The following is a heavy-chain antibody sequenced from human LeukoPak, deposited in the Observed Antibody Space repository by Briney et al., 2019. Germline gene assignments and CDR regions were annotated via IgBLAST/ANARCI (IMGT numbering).Heavy chain of an antibody. CDR1: GFTFSSHS. CDR2: ISGSSTTI. CDR3: ARGKLGQAY. Sequence: GGSLRLSCAASGFTFSSHSMNWVRQAPGRGLEWVSYISGSSTTIYYADSVKGRFTISRDNAKSSLYLQMNSLRAEDTAIYYCARGKLGQAYWGQGTLVTVSS. V-gene: IGHV3-48*04. J-gene: IGHJ4*02. D-gene: IGHD6-13*01.